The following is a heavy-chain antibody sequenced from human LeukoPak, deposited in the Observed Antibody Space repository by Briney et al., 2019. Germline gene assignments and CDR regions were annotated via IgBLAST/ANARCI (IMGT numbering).Heavy chain of an antibody. D-gene: IGHD6-19*01. CDR1: GASITTYS. Sequence: SETLSLTCIVSGASITTYSWNWLRQSPWKGLEWIGYFSLGGSGTTSYTSSLKSRVTISRDTSKSQLSLKLTSVTAADTAVYYCARWDDSAWAFGTWGPGTLVTVSS. CDR2: FSLGGSGTT. J-gene: IGHJ5*02. CDR3: ARWDDSAWAFGT. V-gene: IGHV4-59*08.